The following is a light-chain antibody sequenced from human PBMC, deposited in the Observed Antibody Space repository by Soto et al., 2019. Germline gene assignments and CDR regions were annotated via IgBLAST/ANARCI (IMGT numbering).Light chain of an antibody. CDR3: QQYNTWPRT. CDR2: GAS. CDR1: QSVSRI. J-gene: IGKJ1*01. V-gene: IGKV3-15*01. Sequence: EIVMTQSPATLSVSPGERTTLSCRASQSVSRILAWYQQKPGQAPRLLMFGASIRATNISARFTGSRSGTDFTLTISSLQSEDFAVYFCQQYNTWPRTFGQGTKVDIK.